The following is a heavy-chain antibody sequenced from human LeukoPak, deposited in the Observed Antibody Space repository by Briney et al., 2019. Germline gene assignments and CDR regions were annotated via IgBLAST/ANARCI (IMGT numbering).Heavy chain of an antibody. V-gene: IGHV3-23*01. J-gene: IGHJ4*02. CDR3: AKDKDGGRYPFDY. Sequence: PGGSLRLPCAASGFTFSSYAMSWVRQAPGKGLEWVSATSGSGGSTYYADSVKGRFTISRDNSKNTLYLQMNSLRAEDTAVYYCAKDKDGGRYPFDYWGQGTLVTVSS. D-gene: IGHD4-23*01. CDR2: TSGSGGST. CDR1: GFTFSSYA.